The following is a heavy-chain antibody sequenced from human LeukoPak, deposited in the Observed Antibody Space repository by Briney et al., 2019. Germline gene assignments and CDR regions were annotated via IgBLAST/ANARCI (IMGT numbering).Heavy chain of an antibody. J-gene: IGHJ4*02. Sequence: GGSLRLSCAASGFTFSSYAMHWVRQAPGKGLEWVAVISYDGSNKYYADSVKGRFTISRDNSKNTLYLQMNSLRAEDTAVYYCASDFYYDSSGYYLTDYWGQGTLVTVSS. D-gene: IGHD3-22*01. V-gene: IGHV3-30-3*01. CDR2: ISYDGSNK. CDR3: ASDFYYDSSGYYLTDY. CDR1: GFTFSSYA.